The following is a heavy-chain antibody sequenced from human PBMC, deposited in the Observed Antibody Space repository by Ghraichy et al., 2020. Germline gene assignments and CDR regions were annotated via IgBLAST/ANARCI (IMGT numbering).Heavy chain of an antibody. CDR1: GGSISSGDYY. D-gene: IGHD3-16*02. V-gene: IGHV4-30-4*01. CDR2: IYYSGST. CDR3: ARVSRVSMITFGGVIARGAFDI. Sequence: SQTLSLTCTVSGGSISSGDYYWSWIRQPPGKGLEWIGYIYYSGSTYYNPSLKSRVTISVDTSKNQFSLKLSSVTAADTAVYYCARVSRVSMITFGGVIARGAFDIWGQGTMVTVSS. J-gene: IGHJ3*02.